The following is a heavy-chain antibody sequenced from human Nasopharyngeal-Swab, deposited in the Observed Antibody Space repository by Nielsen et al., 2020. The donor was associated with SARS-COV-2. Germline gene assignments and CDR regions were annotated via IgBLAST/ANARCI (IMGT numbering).Heavy chain of an antibody. CDR2: IYHSGSN. D-gene: IGHD6-19*01. J-gene: IGHJ4*02. CDR3: ARGGYSSGWVVY. V-gene: IGHV4-38-2*02. Sequence: SETLSLTCTVSGYSISSGYYWGWIRQPPGKGLEWIGSIYHSGSNYYNPSLKSRVTISVDTSKNQFSLKLSTVTAADTAVYYCARGGYSSGWVVYWGQGTLVTVSS. CDR1: GYSISSGYY.